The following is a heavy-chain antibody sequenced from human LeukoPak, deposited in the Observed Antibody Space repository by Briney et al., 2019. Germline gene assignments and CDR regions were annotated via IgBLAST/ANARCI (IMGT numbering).Heavy chain of an antibody. CDR3: AKMGGRVWYKVPET. V-gene: IGHV3-23*01. D-gene: IGHD6-19*01. CDR2: ISGSGNTT. CDR1: VFTFR. Sequence: GGSLRLSCTASVFTFRMAWVRQAPGMGLEWVSTISGSGNTTYYADFVRGRFTISRDNSKNTLYLRMNGLRVEDTALYYCAKMGGRVWYKVPETWGQGTLVTVS. J-gene: IGHJ5*02.